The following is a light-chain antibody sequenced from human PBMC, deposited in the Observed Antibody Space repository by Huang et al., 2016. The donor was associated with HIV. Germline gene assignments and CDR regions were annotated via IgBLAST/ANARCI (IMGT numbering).Light chain of an antibody. CDR2: GAS. CDR3: QQYDNWPLT. Sequence: EIVMTQSPATLSVSPGERATLSCRASQSVRSNLAWYQQKPGQAPRLLSYGASTRATGSPARFSGSGSGTDFTLTISSLLSEDFAVYYCQQYDNWPLTFGQGTKVEIK. J-gene: IGKJ1*01. CDR1: QSVRSN. V-gene: IGKV3-15*01.